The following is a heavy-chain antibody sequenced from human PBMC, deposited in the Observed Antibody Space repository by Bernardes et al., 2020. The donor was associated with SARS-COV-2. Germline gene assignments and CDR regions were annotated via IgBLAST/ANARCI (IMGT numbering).Heavy chain of an antibody. J-gene: IGHJ4*02. CDR2: INPNSGDT. CDR3: ARIGVHLN. CDR1: GYTFTGYY. V-gene: IGHV1-2*02. Sequence: VKISCKTSGYTFTGYYIHWVRQAPGQGLEWMGWINPNSGDTNYAQKFQGRVTMTSDTSISTAYMELSSLRSDDTAVYYCARIGVHLNWGQGTLVTVSS. D-gene: IGHD3-16*01.